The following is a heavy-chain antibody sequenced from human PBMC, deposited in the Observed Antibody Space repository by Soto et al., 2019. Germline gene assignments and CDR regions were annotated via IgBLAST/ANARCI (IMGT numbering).Heavy chain of an antibody. CDR1: GYNFTSHY. Sequence: ASVKVSCKASGYNFTSHYLQWVRQAPGQGLEWMGIINPYTETTTYAQQFQGRLTMTTDTSSKTVYMELTSLTSEDTAIYYCTRHYCAGDCVFDYWGQGTLVTVSS. CDR3: TRHYCAGDCVFDY. D-gene: IGHD2-21*02. V-gene: IGHV1-46*01. J-gene: IGHJ4*02. CDR2: INPYTETT.